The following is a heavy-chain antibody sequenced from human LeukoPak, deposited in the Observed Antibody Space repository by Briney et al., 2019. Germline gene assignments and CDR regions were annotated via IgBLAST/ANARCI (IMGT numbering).Heavy chain of an antibody. CDR2: ISSSCDSI. CDR1: GFTFSHYY. CDR3: ARDQSSGPIAWPHEDCWFDP. D-gene: IGHD6-19*01. J-gene: IGHJ5*02. V-gene: IGHV3-11*01. Sequence: PGGSLRLSCAASGFTFSHYYMSWIRQAPGKGREWVSYISSSCDSIYYADSVKGRFTISRDNAKNSLYLQMNSLRAEDTAVYYCARDQSSGPIAWPHEDCWFDPWGQGTLVTVSS.